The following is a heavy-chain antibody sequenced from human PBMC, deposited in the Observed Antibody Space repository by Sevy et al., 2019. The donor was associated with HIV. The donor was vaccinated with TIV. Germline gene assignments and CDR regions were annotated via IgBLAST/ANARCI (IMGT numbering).Heavy chain of an antibody. Sequence: GGSLRLSCAASGFTFSSYWMHWVRQAPGKGLVWVSRINSDGSSTSYADSVKGRFTISRDNAKNTLYLQMNSLRAEDTAVYYCASDREPGYDVWSGYYSPYFDYWGQGTLVTVSS. J-gene: IGHJ4*02. CDR2: INSDGSST. CDR3: ASDREPGYDVWSGYYSPYFDY. V-gene: IGHV3-74*01. CDR1: GFTFSSYW. D-gene: IGHD3-3*01.